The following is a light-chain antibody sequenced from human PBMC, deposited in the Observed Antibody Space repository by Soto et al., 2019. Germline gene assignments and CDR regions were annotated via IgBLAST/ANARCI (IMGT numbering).Light chain of an antibody. V-gene: IGLV2-14*01. CDR1: SSDVGAYNY. CDR2: EVS. CDR3: SSHTSSSTPYV. Sequence: QSVLTQPASVSGSPGQSITISFTGTSSDVGAYNYVSWYQQHPGKAPKLMIYEVSNRPSGVSNRFSGSKSGSTASLTISGLQAEDEADYYCSSHTSSSTPYVFGTGTKVTVL. J-gene: IGLJ1*01.